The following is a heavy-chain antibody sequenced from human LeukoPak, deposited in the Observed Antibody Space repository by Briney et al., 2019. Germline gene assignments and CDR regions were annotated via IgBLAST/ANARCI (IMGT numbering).Heavy chain of an antibody. Sequence: ESGPTLVKPPQTLTLTCTFSGFSLSTSGVGVGWIRQPPGKALEWLALIYWDDDKRYSPSLKSRLTITKDTSKNQVVLTMTNMDPVDTATYYCAHTRILWFGELLVKDFDYWGQGTLVTVSS. D-gene: IGHD3-10*01. CDR1: GFSLSTSGVG. V-gene: IGHV2-5*02. J-gene: IGHJ4*02. CDR2: IYWDDDK. CDR3: AHTRILWFGELLVKDFDY.